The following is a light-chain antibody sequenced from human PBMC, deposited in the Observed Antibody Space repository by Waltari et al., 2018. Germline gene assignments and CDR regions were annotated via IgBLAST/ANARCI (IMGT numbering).Light chain of an antibody. CDR2: GAF. Sequence: ERVMTQSPATLSVSPGERATLSCRASQSVSTNLAWYQQKPGQTPRLLIYGAFTRATGISARFSGSGAGTEFTLTISSLQSEDFAVYYCQQYNNWPLTFGGGTKAEIK. V-gene: IGKV3-15*01. J-gene: IGKJ4*01. CDR1: QSVSTN. CDR3: QQYNNWPLT.